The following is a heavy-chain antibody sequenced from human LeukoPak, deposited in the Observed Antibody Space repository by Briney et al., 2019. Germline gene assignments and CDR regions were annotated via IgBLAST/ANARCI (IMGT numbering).Heavy chain of an antibody. CDR3: ARLMGSYLDY. CDR1: GFTFSSNG. V-gene: IGHV3-33*01. D-gene: IGHD3-10*01. J-gene: IGHJ4*02. CDR2: IWYDGSKT. Sequence: GGSLRLSCAASGFTFSSNGMHWVRQAPGKGLEWVALIWYDGSKTYHADSVKGRFTISRDNSKNTLSLQMNSLRAEDTAVYYCARLMGSYLDYWGQGTLVTVSS.